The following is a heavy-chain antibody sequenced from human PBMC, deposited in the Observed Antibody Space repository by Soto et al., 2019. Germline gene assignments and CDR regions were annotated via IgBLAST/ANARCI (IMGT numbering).Heavy chain of an antibody. D-gene: IGHD3-3*01. J-gene: IGHJ4*02. CDR2: ISTSSSYT. V-gene: IGHV3-11*06. Sequence: ESGGGLVKPGGSLRLSCAASGFTFSDYYMSWIRQAPGKGLQWISYISTSSSYTNYAASVQGRFTISRDNAKSSLYLQMHSLRAEDTAVYFCARAGDFWSASFDYWGQGALVTVTS. CDR1: GFTFSDYY. CDR3: ARAGDFWSASFDY.